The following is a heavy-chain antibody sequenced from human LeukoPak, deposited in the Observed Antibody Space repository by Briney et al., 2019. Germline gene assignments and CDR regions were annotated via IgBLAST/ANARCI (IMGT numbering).Heavy chain of an antibody. CDR1: GYTFTSYD. CDR2: MNPNSGNT. V-gene: IGHV1-8*01. D-gene: IGHD3-3*01. Sequence: GASVKVSCKASGYTFTSYDINWVRQATGQGLEWMGWMNPNSGNTGYAQKFQGRVTMTRNTSISTAYTELSSLRSEDTAVYYCARTYYDFWSGYSYYYYYGMDVWGQGTTVTVSS. CDR3: ARTYYDFWSGYSYYYYYGMDV. J-gene: IGHJ6*02.